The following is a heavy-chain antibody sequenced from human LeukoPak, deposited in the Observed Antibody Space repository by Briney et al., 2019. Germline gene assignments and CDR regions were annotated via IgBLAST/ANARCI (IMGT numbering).Heavy chain of an antibody. CDR3: ARSPYSSGWYRPNDAFDI. Sequence: SETLSLTCTVSGGSISSSSYYWGWIRQPPGKGLEWIGSIYYSGSTNYNPSLKSRVTISVDTSKNQFSLKLSSVTAADTAVYYCARSPYSSGWYRPNDAFDIWGQGTMVTVSS. V-gene: IGHV4-39*07. CDR2: IYYSGST. CDR1: GGSISSSSYY. D-gene: IGHD6-19*01. J-gene: IGHJ3*02.